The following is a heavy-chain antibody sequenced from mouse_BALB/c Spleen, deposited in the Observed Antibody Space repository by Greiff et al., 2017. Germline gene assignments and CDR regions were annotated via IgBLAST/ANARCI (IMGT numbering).Heavy chain of an antibody. D-gene: IGHD2-4*01. J-gene: IGHJ2*01. CDR1: GFAFSSYD. CDR2: ISSGGGST. Sequence: EVQLVESGGGLVKPGGSLKLSCAASGFAFSSYDMSWVRQTPEKRLEWVAYISSGGGSTYYPDTVQGRFTISRDNTKNTLYLQMSSLKSEDTAMYYCARQAITPEAYFDYWGQGTTLTVSS. V-gene: IGHV5-12-1*01. CDR3: ARQAITPEAYFDY.